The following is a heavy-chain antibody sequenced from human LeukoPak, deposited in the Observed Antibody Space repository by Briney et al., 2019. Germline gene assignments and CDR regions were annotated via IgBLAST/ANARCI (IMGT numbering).Heavy chain of an antibody. CDR1: GFTFDDYA. Sequence: GRSLRLSCAASGFTFDDYAMHWVRQAPGKGLERVSGISWNSGSIGYADSVKGRFTISRDNAKNSLYLQMNSLRAEDTAFYYCAKDSSSSWYRDFDYWGQGTLVTVSS. CDR3: AKDSSSSWYRDFDY. V-gene: IGHV3-9*01. J-gene: IGHJ4*02. D-gene: IGHD6-13*01. CDR2: ISWNSGSI.